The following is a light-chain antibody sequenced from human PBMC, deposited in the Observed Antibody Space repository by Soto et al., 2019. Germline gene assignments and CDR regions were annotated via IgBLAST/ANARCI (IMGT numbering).Light chain of an antibody. CDR1: SSDVGGFNY. CDR2: DVT. CDR3: NSYTSSSTYV. Sequence: SVLTQPASVSGSPGQSITISCTGTSSDVGGFNYVSWYQQHPGKAPKLMIYDVTNRPSGASYRFSGSKSGNTASLTISGLQAEDEADYYCNSYTSSSTYVFGTGTKVTVL. V-gene: IGLV2-14*03. J-gene: IGLJ1*01.